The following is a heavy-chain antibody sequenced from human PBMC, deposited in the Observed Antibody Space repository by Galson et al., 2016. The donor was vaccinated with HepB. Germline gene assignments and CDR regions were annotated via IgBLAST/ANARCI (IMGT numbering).Heavy chain of an antibody. CDR2: INPNSGGT. V-gene: IGHV1-2*02. D-gene: IGHD7-27*01. J-gene: IGHJ4*02. CDR3: ARGTNWVDY. CDR1: GYTFSGYY. Sequence: SVKVSCKASGYTFSGYYMHWVRQAPGQGLEWMGWINPNSGGTKYAQKFQGRVTMTRDTSITTAYMELIRLRSDDTAVYYCARGTNWVDYWGQGTLVTVAS.